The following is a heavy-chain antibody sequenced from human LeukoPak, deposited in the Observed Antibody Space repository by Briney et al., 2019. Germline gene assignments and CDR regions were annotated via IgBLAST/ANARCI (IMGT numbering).Heavy chain of an antibody. D-gene: IGHD3-16*02. CDR2: IYYSGST. Sequence: SETLSLTCTVSGGSISSYYWSWIRQPPGKGLEWIGYIYYSGSTNYNPSLKSRVTISVDTSKNQFSLKLSSVTAADTAVYYCARGGDDYVWGSYRYAFDIWGQGTMVTVSS. CDR1: GGSISSYY. V-gene: IGHV4-59*01. J-gene: IGHJ3*02. CDR3: ARGGDDYVWGSYRYAFDI.